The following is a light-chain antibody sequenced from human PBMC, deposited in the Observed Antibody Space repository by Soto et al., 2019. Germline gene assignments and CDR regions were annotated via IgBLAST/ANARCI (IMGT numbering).Light chain of an antibody. CDR1: QSVLYSSNNKNY. V-gene: IGKV4-1*01. Sequence: DIVMTQSPDSLAVSLGERATINCKSSQSVLYSSNNKNYLAWYQQKSGQPPKVLIYCASTRESGVPDRFSGSGSGTDFTLTISSLQAEDVAVYYCQQYYSSPLTFGGGTKVEIK. CDR2: CAS. CDR3: QQYYSSPLT. J-gene: IGKJ4*01.